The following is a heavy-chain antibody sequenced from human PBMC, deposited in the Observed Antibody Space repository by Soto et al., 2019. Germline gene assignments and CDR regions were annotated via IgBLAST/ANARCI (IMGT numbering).Heavy chain of an antibody. V-gene: IGHV4-31*03. CDR3: ARELRFGEDYYGMDV. CDR1: GGSISSGGYY. Sequence: QVQLQESGPGLVKPSQTLSLTCTVSGGSISSGGYYWSWIRQHPGKGLEWIGYIYYSGSTYYNQSLKNRVTLSVDTSKNQFSLKLSAVTAADTAVYYCARELRFGEDYYGMDVWGQGTTVTVSS. D-gene: IGHD3-10*01. J-gene: IGHJ6*02. CDR2: IYYSGST.